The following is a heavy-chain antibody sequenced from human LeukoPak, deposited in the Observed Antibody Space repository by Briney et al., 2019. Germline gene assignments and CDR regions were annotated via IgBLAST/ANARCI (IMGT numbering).Heavy chain of an antibody. D-gene: IGHD3-16*01. CDR2: IKQDGSEK. V-gene: IGHV3-7*01. Sequence: GGSLRLSCAASGIIITSYWMSWVRQTPGKGLEWVANIKQDGSEKNYVDSVKGRFTIFRDNARNSLYLQMNTLRAEDTAVYYCASHSYGYNHWGQGTLVIVSS. CDR3: ASHSYGYNH. CDR1: GIIITSYW. J-gene: IGHJ5*02.